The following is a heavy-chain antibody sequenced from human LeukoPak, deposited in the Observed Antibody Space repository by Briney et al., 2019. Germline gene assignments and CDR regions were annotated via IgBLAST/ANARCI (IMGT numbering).Heavy chain of an antibody. Sequence: AASVKVSCKASGGTFNSYAISWVRQAPGQGLEWMGGIIPIFGTANYAQKFQGRVTITADESTSTAYMELSSLRSEDTAVYYCARVGIAAAGTYLDYWGQGTLVTVSS. D-gene: IGHD6-13*01. CDR1: GGTFNSYA. CDR3: ARVGIAAAGTYLDY. J-gene: IGHJ4*02. V-gene: IGHV1-69*13. CDR2: IIPIFGTA.